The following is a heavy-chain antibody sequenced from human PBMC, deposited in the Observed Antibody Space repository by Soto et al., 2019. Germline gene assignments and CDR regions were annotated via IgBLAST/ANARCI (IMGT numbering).Heavy chain of an antibody. CDR2: IWYDGSNK. J-gene: IGHJ4*02. CDR1: GFTFSSYG. D-gene: IGHD6-19*01. CDR3: AREGAGWSYYFDY. V-gene: IGHV3-33*01. Sequence: QVQLVESGGGVVQPGRSLRLSCAASGFTFSSYGMHWVRQAPGKGLEWVAVIWYDGSNKYYADSVKGRFTISRDNSKNTRYLQMNSLRAEDTAVYYCAREGAGWSYYFDYWGQGTLVTVSS.